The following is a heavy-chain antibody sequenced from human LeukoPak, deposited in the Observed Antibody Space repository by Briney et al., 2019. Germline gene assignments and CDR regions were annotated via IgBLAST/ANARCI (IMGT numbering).Heavy chain of an antibody. CDR3: ASDPYYFDY. J-gene: IGHJ4*02. CDR2: IYYSGST. CDR1: GGSISSSSYY. Sequence: RASETLSLTCTVSGGSISSSSYYWGWIRQPPGKGLEWIGSIYYSGSTYYNPSLKSRVTISVDTSKNQFSLKLSSVTAADTAVYYCASDPYYFDYWGQGTLVTVSS. V-gene: IGHV4-39*01.